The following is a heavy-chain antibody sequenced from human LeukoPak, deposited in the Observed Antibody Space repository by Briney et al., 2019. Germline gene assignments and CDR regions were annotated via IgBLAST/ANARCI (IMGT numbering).Heavy chain of an antibody. J-gene: IGHJ4*02. Sequence: SGTLSLTCAVYGGSFSGYYWNWIRQSPGKGLEWIGEINHSGSTNYNPSLKSRVTISLDTSNNQFSLKLSSVTAADTAVYYCARRPTGIDYWGQGTLVTVSS. V-gene: IGHV4-34*01. CDR1: GGSFSGYY. CDR2: INHSGST. D-gene: IGHD4-17*01. CDR3: ARRPTGIDY.